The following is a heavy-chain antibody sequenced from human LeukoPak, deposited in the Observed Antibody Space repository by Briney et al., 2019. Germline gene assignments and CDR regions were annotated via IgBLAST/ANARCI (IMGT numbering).Heavy chain of an antibody. CDR2: ISSSSSYI. CDR1: GFTFSSYS. D-gene: IGHD2-2*02. V-gene: IGHV3-21*01. CDR3: ARSPGYCSSTSCYIHYYGMDV. J-gene: IGHJ6*02. Sequence: GGSLRLSCAASGFTFSSYSMNWVRQAPGKGLEWVSSISSSSSYIYYADSVKGRFTISRDNAKNSLYLQMNSLRAEDTAVYYCARSPGYCSSTSCYIHYYGMDVWGQGTTVTVS.